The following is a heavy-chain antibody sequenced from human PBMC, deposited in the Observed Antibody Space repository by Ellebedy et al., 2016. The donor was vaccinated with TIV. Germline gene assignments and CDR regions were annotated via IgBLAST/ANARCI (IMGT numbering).Heavy chain of an antibody. D-gene: IGHD2-2*02. V-gene: IGHV3-23*01. CDR3: AKVCGVSCFSDYTEMTDAFDF. CDR2: ISDTGSST. CDR1: GLTFNLYA. Sequence: GGSLRLSCEASGLTFNLYAMNWVRQAPGRGLEWVAGISDTGSSTDYADSVKSRFTISRDNSKNTLYLQMNSLRAEDTAAYFCAKVCGVSCFSDYTEMTDAFDFWGQGTMVTVSP. J-gene: IGHJ3*01.